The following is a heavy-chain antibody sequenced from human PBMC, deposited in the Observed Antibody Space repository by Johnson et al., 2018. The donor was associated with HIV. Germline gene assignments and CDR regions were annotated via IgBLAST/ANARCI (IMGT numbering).Heavy chain of an antibody. J-gene: IGHJ3*02. CDR3: ARAPYNWNEGLFAAFDM. Sequence: QVQLVESGGDLIKPGGSLRLSCATSNFTFKDYYMNWIRQAPGKGLEWISYISGSGIDTFYADSVQGRFTISRDNAKRSLYLQMSSLRAEDTAVYYCARAPYNWNEGLFAAFDMWGRGTKVTVSS. CDR2: ISGSGIDT. V-gene: IGHV3-11*04. D-gene: IGHD1-20*01. CDR1: NFTFKDYY.